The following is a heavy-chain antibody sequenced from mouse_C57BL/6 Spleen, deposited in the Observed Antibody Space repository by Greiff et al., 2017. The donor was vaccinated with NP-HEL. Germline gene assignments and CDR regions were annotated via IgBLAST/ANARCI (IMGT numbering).Heavy chain of an antibody. CDR1: GFTFSDYY. D-gene: IGHD1-1*01. CDR3: ARLITTGYFDV. Sequence: EVKLVESGGGLVQPGGSLKLSCAASGFTFSDYYMYWVRQTPEKRLEWVAYISNGGGSTYYPDTVKGRFTISRDNAKNTLYLQMSRLKSEDTAMYYCARLITTGYFDVWGTGTTVTVSS. J-gene: IGHJ1*03. CDR2: ISNGGGST. V-gene: IGHV5-12*01.